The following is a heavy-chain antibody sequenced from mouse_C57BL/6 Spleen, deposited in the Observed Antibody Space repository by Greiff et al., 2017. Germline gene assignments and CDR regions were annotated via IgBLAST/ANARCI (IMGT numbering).Heavy chain of an antibody. CDR3: ARDYYGRGEFAY. CDR2: IYPGSGNT. J-gene: IGHJ3*01. V-gene: IGHV1-66*01. CDR1: GYSFTRYH. Sequence: VQLQQSGPELVKPGASVKISCKASGYSFTRYHIHWVKQRPGQGLEWIGWIYPGSGNTKYNEKFKGKATLTADTSSSTAYVQLSSLTSEDSAVYYCARDYYGRGEFAYWGQGTLVNVSA. D-gene: IGHD1-1*01.